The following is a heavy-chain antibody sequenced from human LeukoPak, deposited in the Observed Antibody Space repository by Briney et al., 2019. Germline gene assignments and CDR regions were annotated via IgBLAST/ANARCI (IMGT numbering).Heavy chain of an antibody. Sequence: SETLSLTCTVSGGSISSFYWNWIRQPPGKGLEWIGYIYYSGSTNYNPSLKSRVTISVDTSKNQFSLKLSSVTAADTAVYYCARGPLAVAGLLRYYYYYYMDVWGKGTTVTVSS. D-gene: IGHD6-19*01. CDR3: ARGPLAVAGLLRYYYYYYMDV. J-gene: IGHJ6*03. CDR1: GGSISSFY. CDR2: IYYSGST. V-gene: IGHV4-59*12.